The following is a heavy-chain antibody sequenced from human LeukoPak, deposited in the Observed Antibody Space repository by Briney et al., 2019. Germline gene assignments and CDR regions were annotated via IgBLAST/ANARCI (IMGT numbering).Heavy chain of an antibody. CDR2: ISYDGSNK. Sequence: GGSLRLSCAASGFTFSTYAIHWVRQAPGKGLEWVAVISYDGSNKYYADSVKGRFTISRDNSKNTLYLQMNYLRPEDTAVYYCARDNVFLGPPTNAFDIWGQGTMVTVSS. CDR1: GFTFSTYA. D-gene: IGHD3-3*01. J-gene: IGHJ3*02. CDR3: ARDNVFLGPPTNAFDI. V-gene: IGHV3-30-3*01.